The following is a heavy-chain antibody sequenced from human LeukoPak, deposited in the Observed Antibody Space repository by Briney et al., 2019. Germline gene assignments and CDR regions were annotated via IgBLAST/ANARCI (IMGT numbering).Heavy chain of an antibody. CDR3: ARTGDYSRSTGGWFDP. Sequence: PSETLSLTCTVFGDSINSHYWSCVRQAPGKGLEWIGYIFYSGNTNYSPSLKSRVTISVDTSKNQFSLRLTSVTTADTAVYFCARTGDYSRSTGGWFDPWGQGALVTVSS. J-gene: IGHJ5*01. V-gene: IGHV4-59*11. D-gene: IGHD4-11*01. CDR1: GDSINSHY. CDR2: IFYSGNT.